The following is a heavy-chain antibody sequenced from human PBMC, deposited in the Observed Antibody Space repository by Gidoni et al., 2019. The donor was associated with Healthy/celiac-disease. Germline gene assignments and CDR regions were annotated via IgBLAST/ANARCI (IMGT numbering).Heavy chain of an antibody. CDR2: INHSGST. CDR3: ARGSESSGWPYYFDY. Sequence: QVQLQQWGAGLLKPSETLSLTCAVYGGSFSGYYWSWIRQPPGKGLEWIGEINHSGSTNYNPSLKSRVTISVDTSKNQFSLKLSSVTAADTAVYYCARGSESSGWPYYFDYWGQRTLVTVSS. CDR1: GGSFSGYY. J-gene: IGHJ4*02. V-gene: IGHV4-34*01. D-gene: IGHD6-19*01.